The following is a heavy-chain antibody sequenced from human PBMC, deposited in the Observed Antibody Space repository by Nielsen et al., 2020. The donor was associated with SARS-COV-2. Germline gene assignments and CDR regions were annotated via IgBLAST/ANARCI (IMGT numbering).Heavy chain of an antibody. CDR1: GFTFDDYT. Sequence: GESLKISCAASGFTFDDYTMHWVRQAPGTGLEWVSLISWDGGSTYYADSVKGRFTISRDNSKNTLYLQMNSLRAEDTAVYYCARGQKSVRRVYYYDSSGYFDYWGQGTLVTVSS. CDR2: ISWDGGST. V-gene: IGHV3-43*01. CDR3: ARGQKSVRRVYYYDSSGYFDY. J-gene: IGHJ4*02. D-gene: IGHD3-22*01.